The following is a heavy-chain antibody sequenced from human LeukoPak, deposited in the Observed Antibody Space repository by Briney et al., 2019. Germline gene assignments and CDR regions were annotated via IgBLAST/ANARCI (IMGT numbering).Heavy chain of an antibody. V-gene: IGHV3-13*01. CDR3: VRGGEIGLDY. D-gene: IGHD3-16*01. CDR1: GYRFSTSD. J-gene: IGHJ4*02. CDR2: IASTVET. Sequence: GGSLRLSCAASGYRFSTSDMHWVRQASGRGREWVSSIASTVETYYAPSVKGRFTISRENATTSSYLQLNSLRGGDPAIYHCVRGGEIGLDYWGQGALITVSS.